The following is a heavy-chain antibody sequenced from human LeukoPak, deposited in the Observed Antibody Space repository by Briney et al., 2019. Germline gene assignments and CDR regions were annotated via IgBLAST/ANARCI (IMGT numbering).Heavy chain of an antibody. CDR1: GFTISDYY. J-gene: IGHJ6*02. V-gene: IGHV3-72*01. D-gene: IGHD1-26*01. Sequence: GGSLRLSCAASGFTISDYYMDWVRQAPGKGLEWVGRSRDKANSYTTEYAASVKGRFTISRGDSKNSLYLQMNSLKTEDTALYYCALHYSGSYYYGMDVWGQGTTVTVSS. CDR2: SRDKANSYTT. CDR3: ALHYSGSYYYGMDV.